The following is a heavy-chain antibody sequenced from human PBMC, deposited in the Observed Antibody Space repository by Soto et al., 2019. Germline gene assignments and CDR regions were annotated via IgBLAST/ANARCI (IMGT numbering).Heavy chain of an antibody. CDR2: ISVYYGAT. CDR1: GYSFTKSG. J-gene: IGHJ4*02. D-gene: IGHD3-16*02. V-gene: IGHV1-18*04. CDR3: AREVDLGGIIANDF. Sequence: ASVKVSCKASGYSFTKSGITCVLQAPGQGLDWMAWISVYYGATNYAQKFQGRVTMTTSRSMATAFMELRSLRSDDTAVYYCAREVDLGGIIANDFWGQGTLVTVPQ.